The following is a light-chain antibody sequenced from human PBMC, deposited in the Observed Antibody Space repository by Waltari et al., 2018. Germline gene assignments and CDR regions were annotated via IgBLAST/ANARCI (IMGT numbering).Light chain of an antibody. CDR2: AAS. Sequence: DIQMTQSPSSLSASVRDRVTITCRASQSISSYLNWYQQKPGKAPKLLIYAASSLQSGVPSRFSGSGSGTDFTLNISSLQPEDFATYYCQQSYSTPPITFGGGTKVEIK. CDR1: QSISSY. J-gene: IGKJ4*01. V-gene: IGKV1-39*01. CDR3: QQSYSTPPIT.